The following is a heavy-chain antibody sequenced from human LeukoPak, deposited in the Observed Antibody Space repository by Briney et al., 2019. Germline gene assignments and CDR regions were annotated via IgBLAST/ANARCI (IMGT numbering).Heavy chain of an antibody. D-gene: IGHD3-3*01. J-gene: IGHJ6*02. CDR3: ARAGTTGHDFWSGYYLAYGMDV. Sequence: GRSLRLSCAASGFTFSSYAMHWVRQAPGKGLEWVAVISYDGSNKYYADSVKGRFTISRDNSKNTLLLQMNSLRAEDTAVCYWARAGTTGHDFWSGYYLAYGMDVWGQGTTVTVSS. CDR2: ISYDGSNK. V-gene: IGHV3-30-3*01. CDR1: GFTFSSYA.